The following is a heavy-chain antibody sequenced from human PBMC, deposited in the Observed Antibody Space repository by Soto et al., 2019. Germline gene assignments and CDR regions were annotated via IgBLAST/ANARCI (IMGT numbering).Heavy chain of an antibody. CDR1: GYTFTSYD. Sequence: GASVKVSWKASGYTFTSYDINWVRQATGQGLEWMGWMNPNSGNTGYAQKFQGRVTMTRNTSISTAYMELSSLRSEDTAVYYCARGVGSLGSSGWYRWFDPWGQGTLVTVSS. D-gene: IGHD6-19*01. J-gene: IGHJ5*02. CDR2: MNPNSGNT. CDR3: ARGVGSLGSSGWYRWFDP. V-gene: IGHV1-8*01.